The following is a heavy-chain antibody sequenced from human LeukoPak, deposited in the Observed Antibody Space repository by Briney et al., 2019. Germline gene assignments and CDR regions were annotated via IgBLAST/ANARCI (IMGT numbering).Heavy chain of an antibody. CDR2: IYHSGST. Sequence: PSETLSLTCTVSGGSISSYYWSWIRQPPGKGLEWIGYIYHSGSTYYNPSLKSRVTISVDRSKNQFSLKLSSVTAADTAVYYCARAYYYDSSGRYYFDYWGQGTLVTVSS. V-gene: IGHV4-59*12. CDR1: GGSISSYY. D-gene: IGHD3-22*01. CDR3: ARAYYYDSSGRYYFDY. J-gene: IGHJ4*02.